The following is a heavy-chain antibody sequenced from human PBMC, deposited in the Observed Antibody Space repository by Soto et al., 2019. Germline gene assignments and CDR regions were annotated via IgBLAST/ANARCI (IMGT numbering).Heavy chain of an antibody. V-gene: IGHV3-7*03. CDR1: GFAFSTYW. D-gene: IGHD1-26*01. J-gene: IGHJ4*02. Sequence: EVQLVESGGDLVQPGGSLRLSCAASGFAFSTYWMSWVRQAPGKRLEWVATINPDGREKYYVDSVKGRFTISRDNAKKSLYLQMNSLRAEDTAVYYCASGGWETPIWGQGTLVTVSS. CDR3: ASGGWETPI. CDR2: INPDGREK.